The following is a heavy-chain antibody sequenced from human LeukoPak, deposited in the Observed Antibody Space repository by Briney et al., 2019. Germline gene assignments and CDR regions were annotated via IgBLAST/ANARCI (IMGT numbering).Heavy chain of an antibody. Sequence: ASVKVSCKASGYTFTGYYMHLVRQAPGQGLEWMGWINPNSGGTNYAQKFQGRVTMTRDTSISTAYMELSRLRSDDTAVYYCAISGGYDRQNWFDPWGQGTLVTVSS. D-gene: IGHD5-12*01. CDR1: GYTFTGYY. CDR2: INPNSGGT. CDR3: AISGGYDRQNWFDP. V-gene: IGHV1-2*02. J-gene: IGHJ5*02.